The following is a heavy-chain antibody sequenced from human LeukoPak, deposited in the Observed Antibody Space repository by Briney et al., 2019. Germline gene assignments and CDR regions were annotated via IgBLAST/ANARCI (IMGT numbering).Heavy chain of an antibody. CDR2: FSGSGGST. Sequence: PGGSLRLSCAAPGFTFSSYAMSWVRQAPGKGLEWVSAFSGSGGSTYYADFLKGRFTISRDNSKNTLYLQMNSLRAEDTAVYYCAKEGSTWYYFDYWGQGTLVTVSS. CDR3: AKEGSTWYYFDY. D-gene: IGHD6-13*01. J-gene: IGHJ4*02. V-gene: IGHV3-23*01. CDR1: GFTFSSYA.